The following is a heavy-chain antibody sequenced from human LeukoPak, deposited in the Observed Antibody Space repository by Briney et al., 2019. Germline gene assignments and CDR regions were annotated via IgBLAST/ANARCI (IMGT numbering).Heavy chain of an antibody. D-gene: IGHD5-18*01. J-gene: IGHJ3*02. Sequence: SQTLPLTCTVSGGSISSTGYYWSWMRQPAGKGLEWIGRIYASGSTNYNPSLKSRVTISVDTSKNQFSLKLSSVTAADTAVYYCARDYTTALVRSAFDIWGQGTMVTVSS. CDR2: IYASGST. V-gene: IGHV4-61*02. CDR1: GGSISSTGYY. CDR3: ARDYTTALVRSAFDI.